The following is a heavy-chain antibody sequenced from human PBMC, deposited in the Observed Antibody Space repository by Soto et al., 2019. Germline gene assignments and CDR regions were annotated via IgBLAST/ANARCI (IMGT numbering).Heavy chain of an antibody. Sequence: ASVKVSCKVSGYTLTELSMHWVRQAPGKGLEWMGGFDPEDGETIYAQKFQGRVTMTEDTSTDTAYMELSSLRSEDTAVYYCATGVSSPFGLNWFDPWGQGTLVTVSS. CDR2: FDPEDGET. J-gene: IGHJ5*02. D-gene: IGHD3-3*01. V-gene: IGHV1-24*01. CDR1: GYTLTELS. CDR3: ATGVSSPFGLNWFDP.